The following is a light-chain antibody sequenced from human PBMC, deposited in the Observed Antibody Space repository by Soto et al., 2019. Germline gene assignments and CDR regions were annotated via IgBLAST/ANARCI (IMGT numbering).Light chain of an antibody. CDR3: ATWEDSLNGVV. Sequence: QSVLTQPPSVSEAPRQRVTISCSGSSSNIGNNVVNWYQQFPGKAPKLLIYYNNLLPSGVSDRFSGSKSGTSASLAISGVPAEDEAEYYCATWEDSLNGVVFGGGTKLTAL. CDR1: SSNIGNNV. V-gene: IGLV1-36*01. CDR2: YNN. J-gene: IGLJ2*01.